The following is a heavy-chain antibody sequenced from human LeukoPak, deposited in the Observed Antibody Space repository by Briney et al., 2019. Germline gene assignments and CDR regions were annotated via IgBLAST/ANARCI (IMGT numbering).Heavy chain of an antibody. Sequence: PGGSLRLSCAASGFTFSSYWMSWVRQAPGKGLEWVSIIYTDSSTYYADSVKGRFTISRDNSKNTLYLQMNSLRADDTAVYYCAKVVGATIFDYWGQGTLVTVSS. CDR2: IYTDSST. D-gene: IGHD1-26*01. CDR3: AKVVGATIFDY. CDR1: GFTFSSYW. J-gene: IGHJ4*02. V-gene: IGHV3-53*01.